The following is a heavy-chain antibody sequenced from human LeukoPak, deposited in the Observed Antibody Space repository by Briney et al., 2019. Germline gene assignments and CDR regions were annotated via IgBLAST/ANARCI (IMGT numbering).Heavy chain of an antibody. CDR2: IYYSGST. CDR3: ARGGGSSSWTWFDP. CDR1: GGSISNYF. Sequence: SETLSLTCTVAGGSISNYFWSWIRQPPGKGLEWIGYIYYSGSTNYNPSLKSRVTISVDTSKNQFSLKLSSVTAADTAVYYCARGGGSSSWTWFDPWGQGTLVTVSS. V-gene: IGHV4-59*12. D-gene: IGHD6-13*01. J-gene: IGHJ5*02.